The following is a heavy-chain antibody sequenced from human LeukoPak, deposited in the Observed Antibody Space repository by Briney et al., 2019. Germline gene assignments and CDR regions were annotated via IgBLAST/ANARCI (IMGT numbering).Heavy chain of an antibody. CDR1: GFTFSSYS. D-gene: IGHD6-19*01. V-gene: IGHV3-21*04. CDR3: AKERLGYFDY. J-gene: IGHJ4*02. CDR2: ISSSSSYI. Sequence: GGSLRLSCAASGFTFSSYSMNWVRQAPGKGLEWVSSISSSSSYIYYADSVKGRFTISRDNSKNTLYLQMNSLRPEDRAVYFCAKERLGYFDYWGQGILVTVSS.